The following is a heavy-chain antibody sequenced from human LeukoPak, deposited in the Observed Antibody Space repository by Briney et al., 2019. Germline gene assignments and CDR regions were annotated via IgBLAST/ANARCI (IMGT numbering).Heavy chain of an antibody. V-gene: IGHV1-2*04. D-gene: IGHD3-22*01. CDR2: INPNSGGT. Sequence: ASVKVSCKASGYTFTGYYMHWVRQAPGQGLEWMGWINPNSGGTNYAQKFQGWVTMTRDTSISTAYMELSRLRSEDTAVYYCARVRYYYDSSGYLDYWGQGTLVTVSS. CDR1: GYTFTGYY. J-gene: IGHJ4*02. CDR3: ARVRYYYDSSGYLDY.